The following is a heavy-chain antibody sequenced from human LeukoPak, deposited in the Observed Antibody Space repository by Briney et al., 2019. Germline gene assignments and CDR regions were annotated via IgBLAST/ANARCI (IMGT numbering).Heavy chain of an antibody. D-gene: IGHD7-27*01. CDR3: ARKPNWGLAPFDY. CDR2: VSYSGTT. CDR1: GGSISSSSFF. Sequence: SETLSLTCTVSGGSISSSSFFWAWIRQPPGKGLEWIGTVSYSGTTYYSPSLKSRVTISVDTSKNQFSLKLSSVTAADTAVYYCARKPNWGLAPFDYWGQGTLVTVS. V-gene: IGHV4-39*07. J-gene: IGHJ4*02.